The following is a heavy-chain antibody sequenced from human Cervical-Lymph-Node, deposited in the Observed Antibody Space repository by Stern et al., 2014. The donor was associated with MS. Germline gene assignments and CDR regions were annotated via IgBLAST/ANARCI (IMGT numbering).Heavy chain of an antibody. J-gene: IGHJ6*02. Sequence: VQLLQSGAEVKTPGSSVKVSCKASGGTFSRYTFSWVRQAPGQGLEWMGGLIPTFGTANYAQKFQGRVTITADKPSSPAYMELSSLRSEDTAVYYCARVRETVMASYYYYYHMDVWGQGTTVTVSS. CDR1: GGTFSRYT. CDR2: LIPTFGTA. CDR3: ARVRETVMASYYYYYHMDV. D-gene: IGHD5-18*01. V-gene: IGHV1-69*06.